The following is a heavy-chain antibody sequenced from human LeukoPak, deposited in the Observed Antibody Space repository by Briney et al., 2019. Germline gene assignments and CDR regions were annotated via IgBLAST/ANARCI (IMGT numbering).Heavy chain of an antibody. J-gene: IGHJ3*02. V-gene: IGHV4-59*01. D-gene: IGHD7-27*01. CDR2: IYYSGST. CDR3: ARLRLSRGDHAFDI. Sequence: PSETLSLTCTVSGGSISSYYWSWIRQPPGKGLEWIGYIYYSGSTNYNPSLKSRVTISVDTSKNQFSLKLSSVTAADTAVYYCARLRLSRGDHAFDIWGQGTMVTVSS. CDR1: GGSISSYY.